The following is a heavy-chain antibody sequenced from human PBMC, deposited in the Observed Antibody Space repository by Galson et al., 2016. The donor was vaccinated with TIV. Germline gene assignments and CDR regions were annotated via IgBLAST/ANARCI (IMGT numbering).Heavy chain of an antibody. D-gene: IGHD3-16*01. J-gene: IGHJ6*03. CDR1: GFTFDDYA. CDR3: AKDIGGGNYYYYMDC. V-gene: IGHV3-43D*04. CDR2: ISWDGGST. Sequence: SLRLSCAASGFTFDDYAMHWVRQAPGKGLEWVSLISWDGGSTFYADSVKGRFTISRDNSKNSLYLQMNSLRAEDTALYYCAKDIGGGNYYYYMDCWGKGTTVTVSS.